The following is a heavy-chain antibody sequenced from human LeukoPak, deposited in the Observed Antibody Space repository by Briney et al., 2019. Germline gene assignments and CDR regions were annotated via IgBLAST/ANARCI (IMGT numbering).Heavy chain of an antibody. Sequence: GGSLRLSCAASGFTFSSYGMHWVRQAPGKGLEWVAVISYDGGNKYYADSVKGRFTISRDNSKNTLYLQMNSLRAEDTAVYYCAKRGRRGGYYDSSGYWSDAFDIWGQGTMVTVSS. CDR3: AKRGRRGGYYDSSGYWSDAFDI. D-gene: IGHD3-22*01. J-gene: IGHJ3*02. CDR1: GFTFSSYG. V-gene: IGHV3-30*18. CDR2: ISYDGGNK.